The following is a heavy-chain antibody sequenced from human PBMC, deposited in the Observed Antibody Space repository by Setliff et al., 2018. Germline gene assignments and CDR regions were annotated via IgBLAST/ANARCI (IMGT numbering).Heavy chain of an antibody. J-gene: IGHJ3*02. CDR3: ARKGISALSGAFDM. V-gene: IGHV4-4*07. CDR1: GGSISNYY. Sequence: ASETLSLTCTVSGGSISNYYWSWIRQPAGKGLGWIGRIYTSGSTNYNPSLKSRVTMSVDTSKNQFSLKLSSVTAADTAVYYCARKGISALSGAFDMWGQGTMVTVSS. D-gene: IGHD1-26*01. CDR2: IYTSGST.